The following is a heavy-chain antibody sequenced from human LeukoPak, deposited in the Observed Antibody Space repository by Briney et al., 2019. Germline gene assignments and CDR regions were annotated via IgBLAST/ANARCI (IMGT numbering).Heavy chain of an antibody. D-gene: IGHD3-10*01. Sequence: YPGRSLRLPCAASGFTFSGYGMHWVRQAPGKGLEWVATITFDGNNEYYADSVKGRFTVSRDNSKNTLYLQMSSLRAEDTAVYYCAKRGGRGHKSLDYWGQGTLVTVSS. J-gene: IGHJ4*02. CDR2: ITFDGNNE. CDR1: GFTFSGYG. V-gene: IGHV3-30*18. CDR3: AKRGGRGHKSLDY.